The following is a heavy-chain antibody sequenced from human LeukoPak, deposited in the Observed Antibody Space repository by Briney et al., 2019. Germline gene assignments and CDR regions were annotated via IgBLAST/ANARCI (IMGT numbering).Heavy chain of an antibody. CDR1: GFTFNTYA. Sequence: GGSLRLSCAASGFTFNTYAMSWVRQAPGKGLEWVSGISGSGGSTYYADSVKGRFIISRDNSKNTLYLQMTSLRAEDTAVYYCAKDFESGDYLDYWGQGTLVTVSS. CDR3: AKDFESGDYLDY. J-gene: IGHJ4*02. V-gene: IGHV3-23*01. D-gene: IGHD3-10*01. CDR2: ISGSGGST.